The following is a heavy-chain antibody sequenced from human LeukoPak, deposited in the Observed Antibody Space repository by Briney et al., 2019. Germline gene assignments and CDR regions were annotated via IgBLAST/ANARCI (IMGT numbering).Heavy chain of an antibody. Sequence: PSETLSCTCAVSAYSISSGYYWGWIRQPPRKGLEWIGSIYHSGSTYYNPSLTIRVTISVDTSKTQFPLTLSSVTAADTAVYYCARGPAYLYCSSTSCRRGWFDPWGQGTLVTVSS. V-gene: IGHV4-38-2*01. CDR2: IYHSGST. D-gene: IGHD2-2*01. J-gene: IGHJ5*02. CDR3: ARGPAYLYCSSTSCRRGWFDP. CDR1: AYSISSGYY.